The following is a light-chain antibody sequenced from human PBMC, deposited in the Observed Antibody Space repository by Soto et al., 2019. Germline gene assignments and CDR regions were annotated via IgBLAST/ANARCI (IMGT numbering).Light chain of an antibody. Sequence: DIQMTQSPSSLSASVGDRVTITCQASQDISNYLNWYQQKPGKAPKLLIYDASNLETGVPSRFSGRGSGTDFTFTICSLQPEDIATYYCQQYANLPYTFGQGTKLQIK. J-gene: IGKJ2*01. CDR2: DAS. V-gene: IGKV1-33*01. CDR1: QDISNY. CDR3: QQYANLPYT.